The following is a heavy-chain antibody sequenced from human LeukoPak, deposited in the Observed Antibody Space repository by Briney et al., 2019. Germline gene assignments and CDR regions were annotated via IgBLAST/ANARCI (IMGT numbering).Heavy chain of an antibody. CDR3: ARVSNLYYYDSSDFVYYFDY. Sequence: PSETLSLTCTVSGGSISSYYWSWIRQPPGKGLEWIGYIYYSGSTNYNPSLKGRVTISVDTSKNQFSLKLSSVTAADTAVYYCARVSNLYYYDSSDFVYYFDYWGQGTLVTVSS. CDR2: IYYSGST. CDR1: GGSISSYY. V-gene: IGHV4-59*01. D-gene: IGHD3-22*01. J-gene: IGHJ4*02.